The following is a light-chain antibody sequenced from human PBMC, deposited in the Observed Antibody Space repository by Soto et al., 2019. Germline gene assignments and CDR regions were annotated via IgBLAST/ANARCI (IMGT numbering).Light chain of an antibody. V-gene: IGKV3-20*01. J-gene: IGKJ1*01. CDR3: QQYGSSPRT. CDR2: GAS. CDR1: QSVSSSY. Sequence: EIVLTQSPGTLSLSPGERATLSCRASQSVSSSYSAWYQQKPGQAPRLLIYGASSRATGISDRFSGSGSGTDFTLTISRLEPEDFAVYYCQQYGSSPRTFGQGTKVEIK.